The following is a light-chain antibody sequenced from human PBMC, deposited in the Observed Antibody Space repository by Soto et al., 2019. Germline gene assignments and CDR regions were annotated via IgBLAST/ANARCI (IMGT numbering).Light chain of an antibody. Sequence: QSVLTQPPSASGTPGQRVTISCSGSSSNIGSNTVDWYQQLPGTAPKLLIYNNSQRPSGVPDRFSGSKSGTSASLAISGLQSEDEADYYCAAWDDSLNALFGTGTKLTVL. CDR3: AAWDDSLNAL. CDR2: NNS. V-gene: IGLV1-44*01. CDR1: SSNIGSNT. J-gene: IGLJ1*01.